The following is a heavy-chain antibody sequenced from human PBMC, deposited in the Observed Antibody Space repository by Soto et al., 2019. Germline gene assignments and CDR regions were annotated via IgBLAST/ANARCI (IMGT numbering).Heavy chain of an antibody. J-gene: IGHJ4*02. D-gene: IGHD3-10*01. CDR1: GFTFSSYA. Sequence: GGSLRLSCAASGFTFSSYAMSWVRQAPGKGLEWVSAISGSGGSTYYADSVKGRFTISRDNSKNTLYLQMNSLRAEDTAVYYCAKVERTKLLWFGSYDYWGQGTMVTVSS. CDR2: ISGSGGST. V-gene: IGHV3-23*01. CDR3: AKVERTKLLWFGSYDY.